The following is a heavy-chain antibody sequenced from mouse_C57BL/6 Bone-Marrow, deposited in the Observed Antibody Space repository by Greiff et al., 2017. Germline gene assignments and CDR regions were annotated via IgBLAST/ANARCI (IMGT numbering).Heavy chain of an antibody. CDR2: IYPRSGNT. Sequence: QVQLQQSGAELARPGASVKLSCKASGYTFTSYGISWVKQRTGQGLEWIGEIYPRSGNTYYNEKFKGKATMTADKSSSTAYMELRSLTSEDSAVYFCARRGYGSNSSYAMDYGGQGTSVTVSS. V-gene: IGHV1-81*01. J-gene: IGHJ4*01. CDR3: ARRGYGSNSSYAMDY. CDR1: GYTFTSYG. D-gene: IGHD1-1*01.